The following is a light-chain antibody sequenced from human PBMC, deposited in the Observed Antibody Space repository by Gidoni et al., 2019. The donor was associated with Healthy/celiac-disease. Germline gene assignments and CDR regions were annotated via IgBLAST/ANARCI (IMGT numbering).Light chain of an antibody. CDR3: MQGIHLQYT. CDR1: QSLLHSDGKTY. Sequence: DIVMTQTPLSLSVTSGQQASISCKSSQSLLHSDGKTYLYGYLQQPGQSPQLLIYEVSSRFSGVPDRLSGSGSGTDVILQTSRLEGEDVGVYYCMQGIHLQYTFGQGTKLEIK. CDR2: EVS. J-gene: IGKJ2*01. V-gene: IGKV2-29*02.